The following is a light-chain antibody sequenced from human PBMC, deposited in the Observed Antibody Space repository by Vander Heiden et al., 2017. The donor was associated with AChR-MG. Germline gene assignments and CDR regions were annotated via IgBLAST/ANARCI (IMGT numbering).Light chain of an antibody. CDR1: SSDVGGYYY. CDR2: DVS. V-gene: IGLV2-14*03. CDR3: SSCTSSGPSWV. J-gene: IGLJ3*02. Sequence: QSALTQPAPVSGSPGPSITISCTGISSDVGGYYYVSWYQQHPGKAPKLMIYDVSNRPSGVSNRFSGSRAGNTASLTISGLQAEDEADYYCSSCTSSGPSWVFGGGTKLTVL.